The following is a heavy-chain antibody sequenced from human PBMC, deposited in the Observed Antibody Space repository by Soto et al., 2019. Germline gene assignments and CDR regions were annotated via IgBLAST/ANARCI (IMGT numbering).Heavy chain of an antibody. D-gene: IGHD2-15*01. J-gene: IGHJ6*01. Sequence: EVQLVESGGTLVQPGGSLRLSCAASGFDASVNYMTWVRQAPGKGLEWVSAINSGGNTFYADSVKGRFTISRDNSKNTVYLQMNRRRGEDTAMHDCVRENCHSRTDVWGQGTAVTVSS. V-gene: IGHV3-66*01. CDR1: GFDASVNY. CDR3: VRENCHSRTDV. CDR2: INSGGNT.